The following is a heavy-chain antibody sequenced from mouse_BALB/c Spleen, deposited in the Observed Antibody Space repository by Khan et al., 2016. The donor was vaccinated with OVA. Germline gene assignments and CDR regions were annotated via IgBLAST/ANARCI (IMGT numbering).Heavy chain of an antibody. V-gene: IGHV1-5*01. D-gene: IGHD2-1*01. J-gene: IGHJ2*01. CDR2: IYPGNSDI. CDR1: GYTFTSYW. CDR3: TRKGFGNYESWDY. Sequence: VQLQQSGTVLARPGASVKMSCKASGYTFTSYWMHWVKQRPGPGLEWIGAIYPGNSDINYNQKFKGKAKLTAVTSTSTAYMELNSLTNEDSAVYYCTRKGFGNYESWDYWGQGTTLTVSS.